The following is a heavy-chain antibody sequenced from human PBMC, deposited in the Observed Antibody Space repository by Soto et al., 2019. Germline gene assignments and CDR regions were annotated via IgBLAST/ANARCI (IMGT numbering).Heavy chain of an antibody. J-gene: IGHJ5*02. D-gene: IGHD1-1*01. V-gene: IGHV4-31*03. CDR2: IDYSGNT. CDR1: GGSISSGGYY. CDR3: AKAIGIDCSWFDP. Sequence: QVQLHESGPGLVKLSQTLSLTCTVSGGSISSGGYYWSWIRQHPGKGLEWIGYIDYSGNTHYNPSLKGRVTMSEYKSKNQVSLKLSSVTAADTAVYYWAKAIGIDCSWFDPWGQGTLVPVSS.